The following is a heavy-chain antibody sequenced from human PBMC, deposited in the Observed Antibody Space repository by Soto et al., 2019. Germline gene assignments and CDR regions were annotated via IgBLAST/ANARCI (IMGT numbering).Heavy chain of an antibody. Sequence: SETLSLTCTVSGGSISSYYWSWIRQPPGKGLEWIGYIYYSGSTNYNPSLKSRVTISVDTSKNQFSLKLSSVTAADTAVYYCARDHGYCSGGSCYSEADYYYYYYMDVWGKGTTVTVSS. D-gene: IGHD2-15*01. CDR2: IYYSGST. V-gene: IGHV4-59*01. J-gene: IGHJ6*03. CDR3: ARDHGYCSGGSCYSEADYYYYYYMDV. CDR1: GGSISSYY.